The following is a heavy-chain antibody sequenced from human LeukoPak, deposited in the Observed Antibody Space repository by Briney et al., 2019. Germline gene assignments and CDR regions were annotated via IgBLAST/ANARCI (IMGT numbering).Heavy chain of an antibody. J-gene: IGHJ4*02. CDR1: GGSISSSSYY. CDR2: IYYSGST. Sequence: SETLSLTCTVSGGSISSSSYYWGWIRQPPGKGLEWIGSIYYSGSTYYNPSLKSQVTISVDTSKNQFSLKLSSVTAADTAVYYCARETTMVRGVSLWFLTRGYYFDYWGQGTLVTVSS. D-gene: IGHD3-10*01. CDR3: ARETTMVRGVSLWFLTRGYYFDY. V-gene: IGHV4-39*07.